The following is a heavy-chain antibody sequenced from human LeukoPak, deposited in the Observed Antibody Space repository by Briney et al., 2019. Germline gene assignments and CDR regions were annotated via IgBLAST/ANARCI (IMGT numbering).Heavy chain of an antibody. J-gene: IGHJ6*02. V-gene: IGHV3-21*01. D-gene: IGHD3-10*01. CDR3: ARELLWFGESPLARRVSSNYYYYYGMDV. CDR1: GFTFSSYS. CDR2: ISSSSSYI. Sequence: GGSLRLSCAASGFTFSSYSMNWVRQAPGKGLEWVSSISSSSSYIYYADSVKGRFTISRDNAKNSLYLQMNSLRAEDTAVYYCARELLWFGESPLARRVSSNYYYYYGMDVWGQGTTVTVSS.